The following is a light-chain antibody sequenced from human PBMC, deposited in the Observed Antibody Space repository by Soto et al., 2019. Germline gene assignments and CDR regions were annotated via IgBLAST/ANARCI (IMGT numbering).Light chain of an antibody. CDR2: GNN. J-gene: IGLJ2*01. CDR3: AAGDARWSVV. CDR1: SSNIGNKY. Sequence: QSVLTQPPSASGTPGQRVTISCSGSSSNIGNKYVDWYQQVPGTAPKLLIYGNNQRPSGVPDRFSGSKSGTSASLAISGLRSEDEADYYRAAGDARWSVVFGGGTKLTVL. V-gene: IGLV1-47*01.